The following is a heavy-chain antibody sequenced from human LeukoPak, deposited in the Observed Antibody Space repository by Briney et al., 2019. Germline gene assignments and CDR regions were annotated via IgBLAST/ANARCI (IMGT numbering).Heavy chain of an antibody. CDR3: ARPVSYGDFAVDY. D-gene: IGHD4-17*01. J-gene: IGHJ4*02. CDR2: ISSSGNTM. V-gene: IGHV3-48*03. Sequence: PGGSLRLSCAASGFTFSSYEMNWVRQAPGKGLEWVSYISSSGNTMYYADSVKGRFTISRDNAQNSLYLQMNSLRDEDTAVYYCARPVSYGDFAVDYWGQGTLVTVSS. CDR1: GFTFSSYE.